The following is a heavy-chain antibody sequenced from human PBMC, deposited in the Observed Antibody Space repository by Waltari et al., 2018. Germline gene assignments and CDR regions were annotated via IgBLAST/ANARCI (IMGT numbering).Heavy chain of an antibody. CDR3: ARWSARISQREFYFDY. D-gene: IGHD6-25*01. CDR2: IYHSGSN. Sequence: QVHLQESGPGLVKPSGTLSLTCDVSGASVTGYWWGWVRQPPGKGLEWIGEIYHSGSNNYNPSLKSRLAMSVDKSKNEFSLKLTSVTAADTAVYYCARWSARISQREFYFDYWGQGILVTISS. V-gene: IGHV4-4*02. J-gene: IGHJ4*02. CDR1: GASVTGYW.